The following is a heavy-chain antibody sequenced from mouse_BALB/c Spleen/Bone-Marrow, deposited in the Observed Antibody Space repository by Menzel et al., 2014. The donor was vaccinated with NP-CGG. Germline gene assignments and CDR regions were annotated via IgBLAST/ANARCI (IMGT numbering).Heavy chain of an antibody. D-gene: IGHD3-2*02. CDR2: ISSGGSST. CDR3: TRRPLQANSYFDC. V-gene: IGHV5-6*01. Sequence: EVQGVESGGDLVKPGGSLKLSCVASGFTFRSYGMSWVRQTPDKRLEWVATISSGGSSTYYPASVKGRFTISRDNAKSTLYLQMSSLNSEDTAMYYCTRRPLQANSYFDCWGQGTTLTVSS. CDR1: GFTFRSYG. J-gene: IGHJ2*01.